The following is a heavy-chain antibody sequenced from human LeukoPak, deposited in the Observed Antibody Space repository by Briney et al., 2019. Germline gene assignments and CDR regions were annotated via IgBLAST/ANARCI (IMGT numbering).Heavy chain of an antibody. V-gene: IGHV3-23*01. D-gene: IGHD3-9*01. Sequence: SGGSLRLSCAASGFTFSSYAMSWVRQAPGKGLEWVSAISGSGGSTYYADSVKGRFTISRDNSKNTLYLQMNSLRAEDTAVYYCAKAGMLYYDILTGYSELGVPYYFDYWGQGTLVTVSS. CDR3: AKAGMLYYDILTGYSELGVPYYFDY. CDR1: GFTFSSYA. J-gene: IGHJ4*02. CDR2: ISGSGGST.